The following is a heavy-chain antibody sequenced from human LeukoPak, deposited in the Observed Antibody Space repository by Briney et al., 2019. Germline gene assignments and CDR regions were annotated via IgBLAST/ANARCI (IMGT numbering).Heavy chain of an antibody. CDR1: GGSISSHY. V-gene: IGHV4-59*11. J-gene: IGHJ4*02. Sequence: SETLSLTCTVSGGSISSHYWSWIRQPPGKGLEWIGYIYYSGSTNYNPSLKSRVTISIGTSKNQFSLKLSSVTAADTAVYYCARVLRLYSSSWPYYFDYWGQGTLVTVSS. CDR2: IYYSGST. CDR3: ARVLRLYSSSWPYYFDY. D-gene: IGHD6-13*01.